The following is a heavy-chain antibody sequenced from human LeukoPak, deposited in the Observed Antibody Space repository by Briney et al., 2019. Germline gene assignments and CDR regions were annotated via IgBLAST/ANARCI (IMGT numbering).Heavy chain of an antibody. Sequence: PSETLSLTRSVSGGSISSYYWSSIPQPPGKGLEWIWRIYTSGSATYTPSLKSRVTMSVDTSKDQISLNLSSVTAADTAVYYCARDSLGFRAFDIWGQGTMITVSS. CDR1: GGSISSYY. V-gene: IGHV4-4*07. CDR2: IYTSGSA. J-gene: IGHJ3*02. D-gene: IGHD3-16*01. CDR3: ARDSLGFRAFDI.